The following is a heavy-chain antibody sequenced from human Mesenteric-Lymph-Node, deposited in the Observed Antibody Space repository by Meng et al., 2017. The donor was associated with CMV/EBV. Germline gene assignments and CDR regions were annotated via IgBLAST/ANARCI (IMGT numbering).Heavy chain of an antibody. CDR2: VRGGSTTI. CDR3: AEDRLRRHPENRFDP. J-gene: IGHJ5*02. CDR1: GFTFSSYS. D-gene: IGHD5-12*01. Sequence: GESLKISCAASGFTFSSYSMHWVRQAPGKGLEWASYVRGGSTTIYYADSVKGRFTISRDNTKNTLYLQMNSLRAENTAVYYCAEDRLRRHPENRFDPWGQGTLVTVSS. V-gene: IGHV3-48*04.